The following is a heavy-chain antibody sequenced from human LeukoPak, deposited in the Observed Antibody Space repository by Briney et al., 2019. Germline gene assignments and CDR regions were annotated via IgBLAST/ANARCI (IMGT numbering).Heavy chain of an antibody. CDR2: IWYDGTNK. D-gene: IGHD4-17*01. CDR1: GFTFSSYW. CDR3: ARDLVEYGDYRILGYYYGMDV. V-gene: IGHV3-33*08. Sequence: GGSLRLSCAASGFTFSSYWMHWVRQAPGNGLEWVAVIWYDGTNKYYADSVKGRFTISRDNSKSTLSLQMNGLRAEDTAVYYCARDLVEYGDYRILGYYYGMDVWGQGTTVTVSS. J-gene: IGHJ6*02.